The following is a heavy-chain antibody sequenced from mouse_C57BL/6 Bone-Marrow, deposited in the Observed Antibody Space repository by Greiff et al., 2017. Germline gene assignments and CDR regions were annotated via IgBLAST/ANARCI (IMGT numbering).Heavy chain of an antibody. D-gene: IGHD2-3*01. CDR1: GYTFTGYW. CDR3: AKVRWVLRYYVDY. CDR2: ILPGSGST. Sequence: QVQLQQSGAALMKPGASVKLSCKATGYTFTGYWIEWVKQRPGPGLEWIGEILPGSGSTNYNEKFKGKATFTADTSSSTAYMQLSSRTAEDSAIYYCAKVRWVLRYYVDYWGQGTTLTVSS. V-gene: IGHV1-9*01. J-gene: IGHJ2*01.